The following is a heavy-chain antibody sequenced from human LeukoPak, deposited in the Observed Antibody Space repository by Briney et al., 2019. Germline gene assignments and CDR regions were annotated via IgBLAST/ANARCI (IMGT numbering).Heavy chain of an antibody. D-gene: IGHD3-3*01. J-gene: IGHJ6*02. CDR2: ISGSGGST. Sequence: GGSLRLSCAASGFTFSSYAMSWVRQAPGKGLEWVSAISGSGGSTYYADSVKGRFTISRDNSKNTLYLQMNSLRAEDTAVYYCANDAYFGVVPQGIDVWGQGTTVTVSS. CDR1: GFTFSSYA. V-gene: IGHV3-23*01. CDR3: ANDAYFGVVPQGIDV.